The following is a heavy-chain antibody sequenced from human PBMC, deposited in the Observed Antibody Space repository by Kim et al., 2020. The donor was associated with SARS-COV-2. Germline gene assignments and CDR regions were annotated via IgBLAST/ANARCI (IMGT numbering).Heavy chain of an antibody. D-gene: IGHD6-13*01. J-gene: IGHJ6*02. CDR3: ARQGIAAAGKRYGMDV. CDR1: GGSISSSSYY. Sequence: SETLSLTCTVSGGSISSSSYYWGWIRQPPGKGLEWIGSIYYSGSTYYNPSLKSRVTISVDTSKNQFSLKLSSVTAADTAVYYCARQGIAAAGKRYGMDVWGQGTTVTVSS. V-gene: IGHV4-39*01. CDR2: IYYSGST.